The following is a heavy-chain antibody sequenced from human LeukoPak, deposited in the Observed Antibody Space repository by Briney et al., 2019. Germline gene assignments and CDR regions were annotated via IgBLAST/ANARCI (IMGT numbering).Heavy chain of an antibody. Sequence: GRSLRLSCAASGFTFSSYAMHWVRQAPGKGREGVAVISYDGSNKYYADSVKGRFTISRDNSKNTQYLQRNSLRAEETAVYYCAGGELSAFDYWGQGTLVTVSS. V-gene: IGHV3-30*04. CDR2: ISYDGSNK. J-gene: IGHJ4*02. D-gene: IGHD3-16*02. CDR3: AGGELSAFDY. CDR1: GFTFSSYA.